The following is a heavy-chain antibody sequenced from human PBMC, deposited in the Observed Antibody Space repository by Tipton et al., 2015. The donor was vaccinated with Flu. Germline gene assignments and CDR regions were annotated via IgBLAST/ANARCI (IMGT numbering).Heavy chain of an antibody. J-gene: IGHJ3*02. CDR1: GYSFTSYW. V-gene: IGHV5-51*03. CDR2: IYPGDSDT. D-gene: IGHD4-17*01. CDR3: ARDMTTVTTGIGGDFDI. Sequence: QSGAEVKKPGESLKISCKGSGYSFTSYWIGWVRQMPGRGLEWMGIIYPGDSDTRYSPSFQGQVTISADKSISTAYLQWSSLKASDTAMYYCARDMTTVTTGIGGDFDIWGQGTMVTVSS.